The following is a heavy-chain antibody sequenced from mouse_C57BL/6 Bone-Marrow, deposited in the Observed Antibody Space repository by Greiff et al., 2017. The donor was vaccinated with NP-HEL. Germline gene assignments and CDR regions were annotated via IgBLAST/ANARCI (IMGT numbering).Heavy chain of an antibody. CDR3: ARGDYYGRRGFAY. Sequence: QVQLQQPGAELVRPGSSVKLSCKASGYTFTSYWMDWVKQRPGQGLEWIGNIYPSDSETHYNQKFKDKATLTVDKSSSTAYMQLSSLTSEDSAVYYYARGDYYGRRGFAYWGQGTLVTVSA. J-gene: IGHJ3*01. CDR1: GYTFTSYW. V-gene: IGHV1-61*01. CDR2: IYPSDSET. D-gene: IGHD1-1*01.